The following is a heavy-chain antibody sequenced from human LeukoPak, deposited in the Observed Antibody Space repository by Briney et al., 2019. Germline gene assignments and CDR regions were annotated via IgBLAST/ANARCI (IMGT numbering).Heavy chain of an antibody. CDR2: ISAYNGNT. CDR1: GYTFTSYG. V-gene: IGHV1-18*01. CDR3: ARVYDTAMVTKCDY. Sequence: ASVKVSFKASGYTFTSYGISWVRQAPGQGLEWMGWISAYNGNTNYAQKLQGRVTMTTDTSTSTAYMELRSLRSDDTAVYYCARVYDTAMVTKCDYWGQGTLVTVSS. D-gene: IGHD5-18*01. J-gene: IGHJ4*02.